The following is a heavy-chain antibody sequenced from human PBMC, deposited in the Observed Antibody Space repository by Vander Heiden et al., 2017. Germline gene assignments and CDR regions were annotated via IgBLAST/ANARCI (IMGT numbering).Heavy chain of an antibody. CDR1: GYTFTSYD. J-gene: IGHJ6*02. CDR2: MNPNSGNT. CDR3: ARGVGIAAAEGMDV. Sequence: QVQLVQSGAEVKKPGASVKVSCKASGYTFTSYDINQVRQANGKGLEWMGWMNPNSGNTGDAQKFQGRVTMTRNTSISTAYMELSSLRSEDTAVYYCARGVGIAAAEGMDVWGQGTTVTVSS. D-gene: IGHD6-13*01. V-gene: IGHV1-8*01.